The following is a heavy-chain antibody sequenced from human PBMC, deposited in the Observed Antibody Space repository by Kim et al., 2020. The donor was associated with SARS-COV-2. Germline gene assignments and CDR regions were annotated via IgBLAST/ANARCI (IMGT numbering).Heavy chain of an antibody. D-gene: IGHD1-26*01. CDR2: IYPGDSDT. V-gene: IGHV5-51*01. CDR3: ARQEDGSTSGPFDS. J-gene: IGHJ4*02. CDR1: GYRFTSYW. Sequence: GESLKISCKGSGYRFTSYWIAWVRQMPGKGLEWMGIIYPGDSDTRYSPSFQGQVTISVDKSTSTSFLQWSSLRASDTAIYYCARQEDGSTSGPFDSWGQGTLVTVSS.